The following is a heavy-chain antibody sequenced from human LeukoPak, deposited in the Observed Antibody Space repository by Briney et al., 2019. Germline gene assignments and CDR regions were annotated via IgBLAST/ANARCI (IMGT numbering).Heavy chain of an antibody. CDR1: GFTFSSYG. J-gene: IGHJ5*02. CDR3: ANQGKKTVTTWFDP. V-gene: IGHV3-23*01. CDR2: ISGSGGST. D-gene: IGHD4-11*01. Sequence: GGSLRLSCAASGFTFSSYGMHWVRQAPGKGLEWVSAISGSGGSTYYADSVKGRFTISRDNSKNTLYLQMNSLRAEDTAVYYCANQGKKTVTTWFDPWGQGTLVTVSS.